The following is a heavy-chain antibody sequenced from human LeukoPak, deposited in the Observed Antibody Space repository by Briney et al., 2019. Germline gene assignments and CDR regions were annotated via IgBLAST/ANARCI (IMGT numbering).Heavy chain of an antibody. CDR3: ARVSIAAAVDY. CDR2: ISSSSTYI. J-gene: IGHJ4*02. CDR1: GFTFSSYS. Sequence: GGSLRLSCAASGFTFSSYSMNWVRQAPGKGLEWVSFISSSSTYIYYADSVKGRFTISRDNAKNSLYLQMNSLRAEDTAVYYCARVSIAAAVDYWGQGTLVTVSS. D-gene: IGHD6-13*01. V-gene: IGHV3-21*01.